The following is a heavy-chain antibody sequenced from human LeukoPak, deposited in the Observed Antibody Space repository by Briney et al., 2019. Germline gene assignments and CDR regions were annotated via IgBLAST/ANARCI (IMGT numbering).Heavy chain of an antibody. D-gene: IGHD2-15*01. Sequence: GGSLRLSCAASGFTFSSYAMSWVRQAPGKGLEWVSTISGSGGSTYYADSVKGRFTISRDNSKNTLYLQMNSLRAEDTAVYYWAKGPRTYCSGGICARSGESYYYGMDVWGQGTTVTVSS. V-gene: IGHV3-23*01. CDR2: ISGSGGST. J-gene: IGHJ6*02. CDR1: GFTFSSYA. CDR3: AKGPRTYCSGGICARSGESYYYGMDV.